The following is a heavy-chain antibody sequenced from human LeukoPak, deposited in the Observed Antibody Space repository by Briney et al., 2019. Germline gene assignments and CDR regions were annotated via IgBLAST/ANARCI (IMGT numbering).Heavy chain of an antibody. CDR3: VPSANYYYFDY. V-gene: IGHV1-2*02. J-gene: IGHJ4*02. CDR1: GYTFTGYY. D-gene: IGHD4/OR15-4a*01. Sequence: ASVKVSCKASGYTFTGYYMHWVRQGPGLGFEWMGWINPKSGGTSYPQKFQGRLTMTRDTSISTAYMELSRLGSDDTAVYYCVPSANYYYFDYWGQGTLVTVSS. CDR2: INPKSGGT.